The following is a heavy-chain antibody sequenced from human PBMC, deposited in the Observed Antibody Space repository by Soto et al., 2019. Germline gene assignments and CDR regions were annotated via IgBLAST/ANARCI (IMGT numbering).Heavy chain of an antibody. D-gene: IGHD1-26*01. Sequence: SETLSLTCAVYGGSFSGYYWSWIRQPPGKGLEWIGEINHSGSTNYNPSLKSRVTISVGTSKNQFSLKLSSVTAADTAVYYCARWDSNWFDPWGQGVLVTVS. CDR3: ARWDSNWFDP. V-gene: IGHV4-34*01. J-gene: IGHJ5*02. CDR1: GGSFSGYY. CDR2: INHSGST.